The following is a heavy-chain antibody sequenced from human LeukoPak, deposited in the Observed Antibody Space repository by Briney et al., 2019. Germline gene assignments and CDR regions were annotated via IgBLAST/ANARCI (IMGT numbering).Heavy chain of an antibody. J-gene: IGHJ4*02. Sequence: GGSLTLSCAASGFTFSDYYMSWLRPAPGKGLEWGSYLSSSGSTIYYADSVKGRFTISRDNAKNSLYLQMNSLRAEDTAVYYCARDFHVAGSVVDYWGQGTLVTVSS. CDR2: LSSSGSTI. V-gene: IGHV3-11*04. CDR1: GFTFSDYY. D-gene: IGHD6-19*01. CDR3: ARDFHVAGSVVDY.